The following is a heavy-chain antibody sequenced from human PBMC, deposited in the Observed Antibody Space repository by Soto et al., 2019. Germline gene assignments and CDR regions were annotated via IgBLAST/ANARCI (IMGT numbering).Heavy chain of an antibody. CDR3: ARGGRYRENYYFGMDV. V-gene: IGHV3-74*01. Sequence: GGSLRLSCAVSGFSLSNYWMHWVRQDPEKGLVWVSRINSDGRSTSYADSVKGRFTISRDNAKNTLYLHMDSLRAEDTAVYYCARGGRYRENYYFGMDVWGQGTTVTVSS. D-gene: IGHD1-26*01. CDR1: GFSLSNYW. CDR2: INSDGRST. J-gene: IGHJ6*02.